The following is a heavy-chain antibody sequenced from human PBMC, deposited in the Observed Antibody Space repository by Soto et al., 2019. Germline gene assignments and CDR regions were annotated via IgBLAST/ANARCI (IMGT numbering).Heavy chain of an antibody. Sequence: PSETLSLTCAISGDSVSSDSAAWNWIRQSPSRGLEWLGRTYYRSKWYNDYAVFVRGRITVNADTSKNQFSLQLNSVTPEDAAVYYCARDRQWSFECWGQGTLVTV. J-gene: IGHJ4*02. CDR2: TYYRSKWYN. D-gene: IGHD2-15*01. CDR3: ARDRQWSFEC. CDR1: GDSVSSDSAA. V-gene: IGHV6-1*01.